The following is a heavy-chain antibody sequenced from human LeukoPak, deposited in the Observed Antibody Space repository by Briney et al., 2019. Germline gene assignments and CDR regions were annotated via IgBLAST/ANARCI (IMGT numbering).Heavy chain of an antibody. CDR1: GFTFSSYG. CDR2: IWYDGSNK. CDR3: DPYCSSTSCINRAPDY. J-gene: IGHJ4*02. V-gene: IGHV3-33*01. D-gene: IGHD2-2*01. Sequence: GRSLRLSCAASGFTFSSYGMHWVRQAPGKGLEWVAVIWYDGSNKYYADSVKGRFTISRDNSKNTLYLQMNSLRAEDTAVYYCDPYCSSTSCINRAPDYWGQGTLVTVSS.